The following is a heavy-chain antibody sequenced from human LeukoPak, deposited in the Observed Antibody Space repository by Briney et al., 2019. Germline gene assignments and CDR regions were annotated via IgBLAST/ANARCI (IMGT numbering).Heavy chain of an antibody. CDR1: GFTFSSYE. V-gene: IGHV3-48*03. Sequence: GGSLRLSCGASGFTFSSYEMNWVRQAPGKGLEWVSYISSSGSTIYYSDSVKGRFTISRDNAKNSLYLQMNSLRAEDTAVYYCARGEYTDYYDSSGYYPPDYWGQGTLVTVSS. CDR3: ARGEYTDYYDSSGYYPPDY. D-gene: IGHD3-22*01. J-gene: IGHJ4*02. CDR2: ISSSGSTI.